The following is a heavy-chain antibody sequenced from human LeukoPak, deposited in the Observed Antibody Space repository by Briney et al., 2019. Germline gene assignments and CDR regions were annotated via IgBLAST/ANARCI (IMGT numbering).Heavy chain of an antibody. Sequence: ASVKVSCKASGYTFTSYGISWVRQAPGQGLEWMGWISAYNGNTNYAQELQGRVTMTTDTSTSTAYMELRSLRSDDTAVYYCARDRLDYYYGSSFLDYWGQGTLVTVSS. D-gene: IGHD3-10*01. CDR3: ARDRLDYYYGSSFLDY. J-gene: IGHJ4*02. CDR2: ISAYNGNT. V-gene: IGHV1-18*01. CDR1: GYTFTSYG.